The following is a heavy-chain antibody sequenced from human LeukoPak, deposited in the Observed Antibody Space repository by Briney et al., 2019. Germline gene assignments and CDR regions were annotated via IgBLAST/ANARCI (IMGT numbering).Heavy chain of an antibody. CDR2: ISGSGGST. D-gene: IGHD3-22*01. J-gene: IGHJ4*02. V-gene: IGHV3-23*01. CDR3: AKDRSSSGNFDY. CDR1: GFTFSSYA. Sequence: PGGSLRLSCAASGFTFSSYAMSWVRQAQGKGLEWVSAISGSGGSTYYADSVKGRFTISRDNSKNTLYLQMNSLRAEDTAVYYCAKDRSSSGNFDYWGQGTLVTVSS.